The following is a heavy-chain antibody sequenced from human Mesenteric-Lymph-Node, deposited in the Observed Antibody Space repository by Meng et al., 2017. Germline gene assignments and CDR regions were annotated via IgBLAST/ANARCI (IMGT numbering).Heavy chain of an antibody. D-gene: IGHD5-24*01. V-gene: IGHV4-4*02. CDR3: ATQESRDGHNPY. CDR1: GGSFSSSYW. J-gene: IGHJ4*02. Sequence: QLQGSGPGLGTAAGTLSLTCVVSGGSFSSSYWWTWVRQSPGKELEWIGEMYHSGTTNYNPSLKSRVTISMGKSNNQLSLKLNSVTAADTAVYYCATQESRDGHNPYWGQGTLVTVSS. CDR2: MYHSGTT.